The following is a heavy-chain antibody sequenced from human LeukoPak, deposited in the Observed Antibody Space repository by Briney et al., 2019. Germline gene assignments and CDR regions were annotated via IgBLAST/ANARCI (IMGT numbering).Heavy chain of an antibody. CDR2: ISSTSSYI. D-gene: IGHD5-18*01. V-gene: IGHV3-21*01. CDR3: ARDGGGYENA. Sequence: GGSLRLSCAASGFTFSSYSMNWVRQAPGKGLEWVSSISSTSSYIYYADSVKGRFAISRDNDKNSLYLQMNSLRAEDTAVYYCARDGGGYENAWGQGTLVTVSA. J-gene: IGHJ1*01. CDR1: GFTFSSYS.